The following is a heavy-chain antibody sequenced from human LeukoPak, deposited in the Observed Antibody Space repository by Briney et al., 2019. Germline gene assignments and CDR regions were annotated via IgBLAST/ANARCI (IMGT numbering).Heavy chain of an antibody. CDR1: GFTFRNFA. CDR3: ASSHDSSGND. CDR2: IKYDGSHK. D-gene: IGHD3-22*01. V-gene: IGHV3-7*01. Sequence: GGSLRLSCAASGFTFRNFAMSWVRQAPGKGLEWVANIKYDGSHKYYVDSVKGRFTISRDNAKNSVYLQMNSLRVDDTAVYFCASSHDSSGNDWGQGTMVTVSS. J-gene: IGHJ4*02.